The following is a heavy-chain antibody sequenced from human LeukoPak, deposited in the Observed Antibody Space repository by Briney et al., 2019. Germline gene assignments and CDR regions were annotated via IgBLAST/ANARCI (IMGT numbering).Heavy chain of an antibody. CDR2: IKQDESEK. CDR1: AFSLSAYN. Sequence: GSLRLSCAASAFSLSAYNMSWVRQAPGKGLEWVANIKQDESEKYYVDSVKGRFTISRDNAKNSLYLQMNSLRAEDTAVYYCATNDFWSGYYGLGGHDHWGQGTLVTVSS. V-gene: IGHV3-7*01. J-gene: IGHJ4*02. CDR3: ATNDFWSGYYGLGGHDH. D-gene: IGHD3-3*01.